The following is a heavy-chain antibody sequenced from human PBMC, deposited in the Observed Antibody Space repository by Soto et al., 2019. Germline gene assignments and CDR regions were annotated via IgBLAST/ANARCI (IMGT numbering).Heavy chain of an antibody. CDR3: ARSHYTYGLIIDY. CDR1: GDSITTNGYY. V-gene: IGHV4-39*01. D-gene: IGHD2-8*01. Sequence: KPSETLSLTCSVSGDSITTNGYYWGWIRQPPGKGPQWIGNVYWTGSTFSHPSLTSRVFISVDTSKNEFSLRLTSVTAADTAVYYCARSHYTYGLIIDYWGPGTLVTVSS. CDR2: VYWTGST. J-gene: IGHJ4*02.